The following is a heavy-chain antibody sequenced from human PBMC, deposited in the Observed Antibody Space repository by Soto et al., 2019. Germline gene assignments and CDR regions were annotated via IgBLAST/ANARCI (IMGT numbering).Heavy chain of an antibody. Sequence: QVQLVESGGGVVQPGRSLRLSCAASGFTFSSHAMHWVRLAPGKGLEWVVVISYDGKKEFYADSVKGRFTISRDNSKNTLYLQMNSLRAEDTAVYYXXXDXXXXXXXETDYWGQGTLVTVSS. CDR1: GFTFSSHA. V-gene: IGHV3-30*04. CDR3: XXDXXXXXXXETDY. J-gene: IGHJ4*02. CDR2: ISYDGKKE.